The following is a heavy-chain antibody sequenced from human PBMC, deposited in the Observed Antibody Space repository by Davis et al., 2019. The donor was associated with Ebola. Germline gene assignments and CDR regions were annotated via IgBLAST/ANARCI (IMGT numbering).Heavy chain of an antibody. J-gene: IGHJ4*02. D-gene: IGHD5-24*01. CDR1: GYTFTSYY. V-gene: IGHV1-46*01. Sequence: ASVKVSCKASGYTFTSYYMHWVRQAPGQGLEWMGIINPSGGSTSYAQKFQGRVTMTRDTSTSTVYMELSSLRSEDTAVYYCARDRGRWLQPKYYFDYWGQGTLVTVSS. CDR3: ARDRGRWLQPKYYFDY. CDR2: INPSGGST.